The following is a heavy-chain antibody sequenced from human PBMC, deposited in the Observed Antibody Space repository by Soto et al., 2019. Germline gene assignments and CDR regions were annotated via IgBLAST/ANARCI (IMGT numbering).Heavy chain of an antibody. Sequence: GESLKISCKGSGYSFTTFWIGWVRQMPGKGLEWMGIIYPGDSDTRYSPSFQGQVTISADKSISTAYLQWSSLKASDTAIYYCARRSNWNDLLNGMDVWGQGTTVTVSS. CDR3: ARRSNWNDLLNGMDV. D-gene: IGHD1-20*01. CDR1: GYSFTTFW. CDR2: IYPGDSDT. V-gene: IGHV5-51*01. J-gene: IGHJ6*02.